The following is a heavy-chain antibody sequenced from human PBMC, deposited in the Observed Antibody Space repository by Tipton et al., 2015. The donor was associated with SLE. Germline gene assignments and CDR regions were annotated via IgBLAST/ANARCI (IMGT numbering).Heavy chain of an antibody. CDR3: ARQDLGRAATLTFDI. J-gene: IGHJ4*02. CDR2: VFDTGYT. D-gene: IGHD6-25*01. CDR1: GGAIRSSPFY. V-gene: IGHV4-39*01. Sequence: TLSLTCHVAGGAIRSSPFYWAWIRQPPGKRLEWIGSVFDTGYTAYNPSLEGRMSISVDTSNNEFSLKLSSVTAADTAVYFCARQDLGRAATLTFDIWGLGTLVTVSS.